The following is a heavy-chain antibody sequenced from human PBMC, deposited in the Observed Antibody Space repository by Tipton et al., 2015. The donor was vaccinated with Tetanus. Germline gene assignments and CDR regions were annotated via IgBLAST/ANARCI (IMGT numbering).Heavy chain of an antibody. J-gene: IGHJ4*02. D-gene: IGHD3-16*01. CDR3: VRGRGLGESSYGFEY. Sequence: TLSLTCTVSGGSMSIYYWSWIRQPPGKGLEWLAYVSYSGRTNSNYSLKSRITISQDTSKNQFSLRLTSVTAADTAVYFCVRGRGLGESSYGFEYWGPGLLVTVSS. V-gene: IGHV4-59*01. CDR2: VSYSGRT. CDR1: GGSMSIYY.